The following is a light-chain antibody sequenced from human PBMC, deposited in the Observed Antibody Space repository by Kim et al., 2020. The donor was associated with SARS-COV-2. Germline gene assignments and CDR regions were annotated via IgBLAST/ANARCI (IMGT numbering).Light chain of an antibody. J-gene: IGKJ1*01. V-gene: IGKV1-8*01. CDR1: QGISSY. Sequence: STGDRVTSTCRASQGISSYLAWYQQKPGKAPKLLIYAASTLQSGVPSRFSGSGSWTDFTLTISCLQSEDCATYYCQQYYSYPQTFGQGTKVEIK. CDR3: QQYYSYPQT. CDR2: AAS.